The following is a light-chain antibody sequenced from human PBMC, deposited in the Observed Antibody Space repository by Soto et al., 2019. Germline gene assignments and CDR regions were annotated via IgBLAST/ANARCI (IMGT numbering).Light chain of an antibody. J-gene: IGKJ2*01. CDR3: MQGSMWPYT. CDR2: KVS. Sequence: VVMTQSPLSLPVTLGQPASISCRSSQSLVYSDGNTYLNWFQQRPGQSPRRLIYKVSNRDSGVPDRFSGSGSGTDFPLKISRVEAEDVGVYYCMQGSMWPYTFGPGTRLEIK. CDR1: QSLVYSDGNTY. V-gene: IGKV2-30*01.